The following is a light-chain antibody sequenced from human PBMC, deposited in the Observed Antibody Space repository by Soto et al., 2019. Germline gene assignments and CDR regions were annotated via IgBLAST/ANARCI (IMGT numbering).Light chain of an antibody. CDR1: QSISYF. J-gene: IGKJ4*01. CDR3: QQSYSIPRT. V-gene: IGKV1-39*01. Sequence: DIQMTQSPSSLSASAGDRVTITCRASQSISYFLNWYQQKPGKAPKLLIYAASSLQSGVPSRFNGSGYGTDFTLTISSLQPEDFATYYCQQSYSIPRTFGGGTKVEIK. CDR2: AAS.